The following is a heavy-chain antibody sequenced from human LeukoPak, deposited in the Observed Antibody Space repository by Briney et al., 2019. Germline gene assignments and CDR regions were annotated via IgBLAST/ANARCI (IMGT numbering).Heavy chain of an antibody. CDR2: IYHSGST. CDR3: ARGALSSSWYAPFDY. Sequence: SGTLSLTCAVSGGSISSSNWWSWVRQPPGKGLEWIGEIYHSGSTNYNPSLKSRVTISVDTSKNQFSLKLSSVTAADTAVYYCARGALSSSWYAPFDYWGQGTLVTVSS. V-gene: IGHV4-4*02. D-gene: IGHD6-13*01. CDR1: GGSISSSNW. J-gene: IGHJ4*02.